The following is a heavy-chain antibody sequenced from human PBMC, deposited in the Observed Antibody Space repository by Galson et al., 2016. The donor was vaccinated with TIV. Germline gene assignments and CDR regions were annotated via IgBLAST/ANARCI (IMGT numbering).Heavy chain of an antibody. J-gene: IGHJ2*01. CDR1: EFTFTRHW. D-gene: IGHD3-22*01. Sequence: QSGAEVKKPGESLKISCKGSEFTFTRHWIGWVRQMPGKGLEWMGIIYPGDSETRYSPTFQGQVTISADKSTTTAYLQWNSLKASDTAMYYCARHDSSAFSNWYFNLWGRGTLVTVSS. CDR3: ARHDSSAFSNWYFNL. V-gene: IGHV5-51*01. CDR2: IYPGDSET.